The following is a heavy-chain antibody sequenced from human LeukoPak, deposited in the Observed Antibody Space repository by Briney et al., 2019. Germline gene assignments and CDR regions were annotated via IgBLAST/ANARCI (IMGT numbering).Heavy chain of an antibody. CDR1: GYTFTSYA. Sequence: SVKVSCKASGYTFTSYAISWVRQAPGQGLEWMGGIIPIFGTANYAQKFQGRVTITADKSTSTAYMELSSLRSEDTAVYYCARAHCSGGSCYLGWFDPWGQGTLVTVSS. V-gene: IGHV1-69*06. J-gene: IGHJ5*02. CDR2: IIPIFGTA. CDR3: ARAHCSGGSCYLGWFDP. D-gene: IGHD2-15*01.